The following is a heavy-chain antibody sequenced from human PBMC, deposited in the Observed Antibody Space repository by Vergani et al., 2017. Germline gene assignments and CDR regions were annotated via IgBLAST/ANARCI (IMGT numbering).Heavy chain of an antibody. Sequence: QVQLQQWGAGLLKPSETLSLTCAVYGGSFSGYYWSWIRQPPGKGLEWIGEINHSGSTNYNPSLKSRVTISVDTSKNQFSLKLSSVTAADTAVYYCARGPLGVDTAMXLDYWGQGTLVTVSS. J-gene: IGHJ4*02. V-gene: IGHV4-34*01. CDR2: INHSGST. CDR3: ARGPLGVDTAMXLDY. D-gene: IGHD5-18*01. CDR1: GGSFSGYY.